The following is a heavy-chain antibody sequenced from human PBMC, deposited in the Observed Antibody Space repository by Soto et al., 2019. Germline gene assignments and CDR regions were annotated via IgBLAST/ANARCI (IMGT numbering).Heavy chain of an antibody. Sequence: GGSLRLSCAASGFTFSSYAMSWVRQAPGKGLEWVSAISGSGGSTYYADSVKGRFTISRDNSKNTLYLQMNSLRAEDTAVYHCAKRIGYSSGRFDYWGQGTLVTVSS. V-gene: IGHV3-23*01. CDR1: GFTFSSYA. CDR2: ISGSGGST. CDR3: AKRIGYSSGRFDY. D-gene: IGHD6-19*01. J-gene: IGHJ4*02.